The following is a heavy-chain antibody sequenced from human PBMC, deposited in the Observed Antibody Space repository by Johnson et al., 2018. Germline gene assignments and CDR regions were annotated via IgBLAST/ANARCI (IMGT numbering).Heavy chain of an antibody. CDR3: ARDHRTIAFDI. CDR1: GFTFSNYG. J-gene: IGHJ3*02. CDR2: IWFDGSDK. V-gene: IGHV3-33*01. D-gene: IGHD3-3*01. Sequence: LVQSGGGVVQPGRSLRLSCAASGFTFSNYGMHWVRQAPGKGLEWVAVIWFDGSDKYYADSLKGRFTISRDNSKNTLYLQMNSLRAEDTAVYFCARDHRTIAFDIWGQGTMVTVSS.